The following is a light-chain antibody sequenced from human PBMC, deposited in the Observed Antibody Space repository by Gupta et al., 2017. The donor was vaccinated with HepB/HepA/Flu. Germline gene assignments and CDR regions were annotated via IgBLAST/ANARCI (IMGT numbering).Light chain of an antibody. J-gene: IGKJ4*01. CDR3: QQRNSWPIT. CDR1: QSVRSY. CDR2: DTS. Sequence: EVALTQSPATLSLSPGERATLSCRASQSVRSYLAWNQQKPGQAPRLLIYDTSNRATGIPARFSGSGSGTEFTLTISSLEPEDFAVYYCQQRNSWPITFGGGTKVEIK. V-gene: IGKV3-11*01.